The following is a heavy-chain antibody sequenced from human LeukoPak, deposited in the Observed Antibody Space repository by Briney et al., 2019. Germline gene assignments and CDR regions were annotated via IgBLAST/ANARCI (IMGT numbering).Heavy chain of an antibody. J-gene: IGHJ5*02. CDR1: GFTFSSHG. CDR3: ARERLTLEGYSYVLNWFDP. D-gene: IGHD5-18*01. Sequence: GGSLRLSCAASGFTFSSHGMHWVRQSPGKGLEWVAFIRYDGTNKHYADSMKGRFTISRDNSKNTLYPQMNSLRAEDTAVYYCARERLTLEGYSYVLNWFDPWGQGTLVTVSS. V-gene: IGHV3-30*02. CDR2: IRYDGTNK.